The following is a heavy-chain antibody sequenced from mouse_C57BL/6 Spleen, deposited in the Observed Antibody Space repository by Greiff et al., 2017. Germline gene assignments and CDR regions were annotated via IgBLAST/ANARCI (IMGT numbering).Heavy chain of an antibody. J-gene: IGHJ2*01. V-gene: IGHV1-72*01. CDR1: GYTFTSYW. CDR2: IDPNSGGT. D-gene: IGHD1-1*01. CDR3: AREDYYGSSYFYYFDY. Sequence: QVQLQQPGAELVKPGASVKLSCKASGYTFTSYWMHWVKQRPGRGLEWIGRIDPNSGGTTYNEKFKSKATLTVDKPSSTAYMQLSSLTSEDSAVYYCAREDYYGSSYFYYFDYWGQGTTLTVSS.